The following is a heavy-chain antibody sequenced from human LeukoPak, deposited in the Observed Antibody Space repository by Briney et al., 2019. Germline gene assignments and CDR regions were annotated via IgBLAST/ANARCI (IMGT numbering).Heavy chain of an antibody. CDR1: GYSISSGYY. V-gene: IGHV4-38-2*01. CDR2: IYHSGKT. J-gene: IGHJ4*02. CDR3: ARGDIPDF. D-gene: IGHD2-21*01. Sequence: PSETLSLTCGVSGYSISSGYYWGWSRQSPEKGLECIGSIYHSGKTYYNLSLKSRVTISVDTSKNQFSLKLSSVTAADTAVYYCARGDIPDFWGQGTLVTVSS.